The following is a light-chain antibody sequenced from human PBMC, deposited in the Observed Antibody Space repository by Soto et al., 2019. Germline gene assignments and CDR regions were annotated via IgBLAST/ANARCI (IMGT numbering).Light chain of an antibody. CDR2: EVT. CDR1: SSDVGGYNY. V-gene: IGLV2-14*01. J-gene: IGLJ3*02. CDR3: SSYTSSSTWV. Sequence: QSALTQPASVSGSPGQSITISCTGTSSDVGGYNYVSWYQQHPGKAPNLMIYEVTTRPSGVSNRFSGSKSGNTASLTISGLQAEDEADYYCSSYTSSSTWVFGGGTKVTVL.